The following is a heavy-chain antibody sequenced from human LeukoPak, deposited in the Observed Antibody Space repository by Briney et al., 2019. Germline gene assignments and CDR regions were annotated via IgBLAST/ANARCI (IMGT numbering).Heavy chain of an antibody. J-gene: IGHJ3*02. V-gene: IGHV4-59*01. CDR2: IYYSGSS. CDR3: ARGTGFDAFDI. Sequence: SETLSLTCTVSGGSISNYYWSWVRQPPGKGLEWVGYIYYSGSSNYNPSLKSRVTISVDTSKKQFSLKLNSVTAADTAVYYCARGTGFDAFDIWGQGTMVTVSS. D-gene: IGHD1-14*01. CDR1: GGSISNYY.